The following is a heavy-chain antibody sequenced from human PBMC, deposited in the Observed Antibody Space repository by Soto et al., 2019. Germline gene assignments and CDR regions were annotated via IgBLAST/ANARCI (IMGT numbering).Heavy chain of an antibody. CDR3: ARSLLHVTLPLGN. Sequence: ASVKVSCKASGHTFSGYYMHWVRQAPGQGLEWMGWINTLSGDTSFPQKFQGRLAMTRDTSIDTVFMEVSRLTPDDTAIYYCARSLLHVTLPLGNWGQGTLVTVSS. D-gene: IGHD2-2*01. J-gene: IGHJ4*02. CDR1: GHTFSGYY. V-gene: IGHV1-2*02. CDR2: INTLSGDT.